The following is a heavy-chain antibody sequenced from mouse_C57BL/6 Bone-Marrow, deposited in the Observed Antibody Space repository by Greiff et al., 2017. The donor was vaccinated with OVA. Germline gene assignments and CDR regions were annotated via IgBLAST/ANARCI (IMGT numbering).Heavy chain of an antibody. CDR2: ISSGGSYT. V-gene: IGHV5-6*01. J-gene: IGHJ4*01. CDR1: GFTFSSYG. D-gene: IGHD1-1*01. CDR3: ARHNYGSSPYYYAMDY. Sequence: EVMLVESGGDLVKPGGSLKLSCAASGFTFSSYGMSWVRQTPDKRLGWVATISSGGSYTYYPDSVKGRFTISRDNAKNTLYLQMSSLKSEDTAMYYCARHNYGSSPYYYAMDYWGQGTSVTVSS.